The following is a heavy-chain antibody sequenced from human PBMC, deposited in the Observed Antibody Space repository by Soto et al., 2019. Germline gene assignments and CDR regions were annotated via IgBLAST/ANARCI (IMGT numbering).Heavy chain of an antibody. D-gene: IGHD2-2*02. J-gene: IGHJ6*02. CDR3: ARDHPVGVPAAINYGMDV. CDR1: GGSISSYY. V-gene: IGHV4-59*01. CDR2: IYYSGST. Sequence: SETLSLTCTVSGGSISSYYWSWIRQPPGKGLEWIGYIYYSGSTNYNPSLKSRVTISVDTSKNQFSLKLSSVTAADTAVYYCARDHPVGVPAAINYGMDVWGQGTTVTVSS.